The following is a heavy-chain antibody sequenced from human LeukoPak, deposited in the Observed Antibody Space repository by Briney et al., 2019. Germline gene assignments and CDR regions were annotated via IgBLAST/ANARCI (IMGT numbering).Heavy chain of an antibody. D-gene: IGHD5-18*01. CDR1: GFTFSSYW. CDR3: ARESGYSYFSAAFDI. Sequence: GGSLRLSCAASGFTFSSYWMSWVRQAPGKGLEWVANIKQDGSEKYYVDSVKGRFTISRDNAKNSLYLQMNSLRAEDTAVYYCARESGYSYFSAAFDIWGQGTMVTVSS. J-gene: IGHJ3*02. CDR2: IKQDGSEK. V-gene: IGHV3-7*01.